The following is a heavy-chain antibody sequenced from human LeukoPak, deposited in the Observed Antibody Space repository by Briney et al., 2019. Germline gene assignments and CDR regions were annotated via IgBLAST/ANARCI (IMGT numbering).Heavy chain of an antibody. D-gene: IGHD3-10*01. V-gene: IGHV3-23*01. CDR3: AKGSGNGYGSGPFDY. CDR1: GFTFSSYA. CDR2: ISTDAGET. Sequence: GGSLRLSCAASGFTFSSYAMAWVRQAPGKGLEWVSAISTDAGETHYADSVKGRFTISRDNSKNTVSLQMSSLRAEDTALYYCAKGSGNGYGSGPFDYWGQGTLVTVSS. J-gene: IGHJ4*02.